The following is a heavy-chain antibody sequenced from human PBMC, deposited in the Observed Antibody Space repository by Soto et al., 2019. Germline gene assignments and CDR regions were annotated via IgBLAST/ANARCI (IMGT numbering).Heavy chain of an antibody. CDR2: ISSSSSTI. CDR1: GFTFSSYS. Sequence: GGSLRLSCAASGFTFSSYSMNWVRQAPGKGLELVSYISSSSSTIYYADSVKGRFTISRDNAKNSLYLQMNSLRAEDTAVYYCARAWGDHLYMDVWGKGTTVTVSS. D-gene: IGHD7-27*01. CDR3: ARAWGDHLYMDV. V-gene: IGHV3-48*01. J-gene: IGHJ6*03.